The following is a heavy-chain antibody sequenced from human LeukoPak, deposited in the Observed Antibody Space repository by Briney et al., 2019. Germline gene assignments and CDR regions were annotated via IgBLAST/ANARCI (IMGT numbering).Heavy chain of an antibody. CDR2: IWYDGGNK. CDR1: GFTFSSYG. V-gene: IGHV3-33*06. Sequence: GGSLRLSCAASGFTFSSYGMHWVRQAPGKGLEWVAVIWYDGGNKYYADSVKGRFTISRDNSKNTLYLQMNSLRAEDTAVYYCAKGDLATAGTYYFDYWGQGTLVTVSS. J-gene: IGHJ4*02. CDR3: AKGDLATAGTYYFDY. D-gene: IGHD5-12*01.